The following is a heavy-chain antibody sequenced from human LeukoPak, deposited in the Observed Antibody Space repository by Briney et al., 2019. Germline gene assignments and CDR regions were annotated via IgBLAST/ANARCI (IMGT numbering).Heavy chain of an antibody. D-gene: IGHD6-13*01. V-gene: IGHV1-69*13. CDR2: IIPIFGTA. Sequence: ASVKVCCKASGGTFSSYAISWVRQAPGQGLEWMGGIIPIFGTANYAQKFQGRVTITADESTSTAYMELSSLRSDDTAVYYCARDRAIAAAGRLGDYWGQGTLVTVSS. CDR1: GGTFSSYA. J-gene: IGHJ4*02. CDR3: ARDRAIAAAGRLGDY.